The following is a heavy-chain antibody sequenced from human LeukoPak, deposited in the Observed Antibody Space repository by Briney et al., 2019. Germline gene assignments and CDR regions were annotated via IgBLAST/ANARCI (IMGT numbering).Heavy chain of an antibody. CDR3: ARNRGKLWFGELPDY. CDR2: ISAYNGNT. Sequence: ASVKVSCKASGYTFTSYGISWVRQAPGQGLEWMGWISAYNGNTNYAQKLQGRVTMTTDTSTSTAYMELRSLRSDDTAVYYCARNRGKLWFGELPDYWGQGTLVTVSS. V-gene: IGHV1-18*01. CDR1: GYTFTSYG. J-gene: IGHJ4*02. D-gene: IGHD3-10*01.